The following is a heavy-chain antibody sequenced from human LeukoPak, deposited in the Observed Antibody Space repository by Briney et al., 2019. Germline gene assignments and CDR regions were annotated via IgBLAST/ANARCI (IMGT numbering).Heavy chain of an antibody. D-gene: IGHD3-10*01. CDR1: GFTFSDYW. CDR2: IKTDGSIT. CDR3: ARGQNYYGSGSQTFDI. Sequence: GGSLGLSCAASGFTFSDYWMHWVRQAPGKGLVWVSRIKTDGSITAYADSVKGRFTISRDNAKNTLYLQMNSLRAEDTAWYYCARGQNYYGSGSQTFDIWGQGTMVTVSS. V-gene: IGHV3-74*01. J-gene: IGHJ3*02.